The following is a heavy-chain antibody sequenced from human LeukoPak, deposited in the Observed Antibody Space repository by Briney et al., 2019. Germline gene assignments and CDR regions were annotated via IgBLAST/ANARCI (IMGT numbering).Heavy chain of an antibody. CDR3: ARQVQQQLAIDY. CDR1: GGSISSYY. J-gene: IGHJ4*02. V-gene: IGHV4-39*01. D-gene: IGHD6-13*01. Sequence: SETLSLTCTVSGGSISSYYWSWIRQPPGKGLEWIGSIYYSGSTYYNPSLKSRVTISVDTSKNQFSLKLSSVTAADTAVYYCARQVQQQLAIDYWGQGTLVTVSS. CDR2: IYYSGST.